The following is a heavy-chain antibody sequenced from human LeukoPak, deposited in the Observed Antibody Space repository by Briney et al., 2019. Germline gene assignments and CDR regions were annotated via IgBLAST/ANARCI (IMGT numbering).Heavy chain of an antibody. CDR1: GFTFSSYA. J-gene: IGHJ4*02. D-gene: IGHD6-6*01. CDR3: AKDRGGIAARLPDY. CDR2: ISGSGGST. Sequence: GGSLRLSCAASGFTFSSYAMSWVRQAPGKGLEWVSAISGSGGSTYYADSVKGRLTISRDNSKNTLYLQMNSLRAEDTAVYYCAKDRGGIAARLPDYWGQGTLVTVSS. V-gene: IGHV3-23*01.